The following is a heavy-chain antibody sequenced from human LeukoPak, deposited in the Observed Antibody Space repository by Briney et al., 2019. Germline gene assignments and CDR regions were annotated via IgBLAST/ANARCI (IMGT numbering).Heavy chain of an antibody. CDR3: ARDLVTVTKGFDI. Sequence: SETLSLTCTVSGVSISSGTYYWGWIRQPPGKGLEWIGSIHYSGTTYYNPSLKSRVTISIDTSKNQFSLRLRSVTAADTAVYYCARDLVTVTKGFDIWGQGTMVSVSS. V-gene: IGHV4-39*07. J-gene: IGHJ3*02. D-gene: IGHD4-17*01. CDR1: GVSISSGTYY. CDR2: IHYSGTT.